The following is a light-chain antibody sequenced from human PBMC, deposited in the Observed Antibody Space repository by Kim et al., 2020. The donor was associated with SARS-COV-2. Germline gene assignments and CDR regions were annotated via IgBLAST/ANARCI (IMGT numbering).Light chain of an antibody. V-gene: IGKV1-5*01. CDR3: KQYNTSPNT. Sequence: DIQMTQSPSTLSASVGDRVTITCRASQGISSWLAWYQQKPGKAPKLLLSDASSLQSGVPSRFSGSGSGTEFTLTISTLQPDDFATYHCKQYNTSPNTCGQGTKLEI. J-gene: IGKJ2*01. CDR1: QGISSW. CDR2: DAS.